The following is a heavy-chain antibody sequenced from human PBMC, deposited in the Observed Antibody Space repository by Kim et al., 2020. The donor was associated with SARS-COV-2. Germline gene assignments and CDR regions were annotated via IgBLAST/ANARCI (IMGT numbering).Heavy chain of an antibody. V-gene: IGHV4-59*08. D-gene: IGHD6-13*01. CDR2: IYYSGST. J-gene: IGHJ6*02. Sequence: SETLSLTCTVSGGSISSYYWSWIRQPPGKGLEWIGYIYYSGSTNYNPSLKSRVTISVDTSKNQFSLKLSSVTAADTAVYYCARHREQQLKDAYGMDVWGQGTTVTVSS. CDR3: ARHREQQLKDAYGMDV. CDR1: GGSISSYY.